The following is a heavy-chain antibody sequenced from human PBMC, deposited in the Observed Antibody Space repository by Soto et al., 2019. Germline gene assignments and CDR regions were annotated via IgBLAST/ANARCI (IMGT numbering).Heavy chain of an antibody. CDR3: ASVVPAAMGRDYYYYYGMDV. V-gene: IGHV1-69*13. CDR1: GGAFSSCA. Sequence: SVKVSCKASGGAFSSCAMIWVRQAPGQVLEWMGGIIPIFGTANYAQKFQGRVTITADESTSTAYMELSSLRSEDTAVYYCASVVPAAMGRDYYYYYGMDVWGQGTTVTVSS. CDR2: IIPIFGTA. J-gene: IGHJ6*02. D-gene: IGHD2-2*01.